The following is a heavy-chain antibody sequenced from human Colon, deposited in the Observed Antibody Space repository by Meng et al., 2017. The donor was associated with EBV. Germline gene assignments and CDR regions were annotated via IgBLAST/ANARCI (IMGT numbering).Heavy chain of an antibody. CDR3: ARGGPYPDSSGFHWYFDL. D-gene: IGHD3-22*01. J-gene: IGHJ2*01. Sequence: QGQVVQSGSELKKSGASVKVSCKASGYTFINYAINWVRQAPGQGLEWMGWINTHTGNPTYGQGFTGRFVLSSDTSVSTANLQISSLKAEDTAVYYCARGGPYPDSSGFHWYFDLWGRGTLVTVSS. V-gene: IGHV7-4-1*02. CDR2: INTHTGNP. CDR1: GYTFINYA.